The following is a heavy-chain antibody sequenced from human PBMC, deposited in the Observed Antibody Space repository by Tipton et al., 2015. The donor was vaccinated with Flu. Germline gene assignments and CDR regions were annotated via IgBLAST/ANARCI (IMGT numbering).Heavy chain of an antibody. D-gene: IGHD3-16*01. CDR3: AKVLFGWVES. J-gene: IGHJ5*01. Sequence: TLSLTCSVSGGAITSSSYYWGWIRQPLGRGLEWVGSIYYTGYPYYNSSLKSRLAMSIDTSKKQFSLRLSSVTAADTVVYYCAKVLFGWVESWAQGTLVTVSS. CDR1: GGAITSSSYY. V-gene: IGHV4-39*07. CDR2: IYYTGYP.